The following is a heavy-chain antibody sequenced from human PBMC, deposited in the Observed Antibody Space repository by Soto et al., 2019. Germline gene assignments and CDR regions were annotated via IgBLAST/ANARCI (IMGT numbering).Heavy chain of an antibody. J-gene: IGHJ4*01. D-gene: IGHD3-3*01. V-gene: IGHV1-18*01. CDR3: ARDRIITIFGLVPPLCH. CDR2: ISPDNNKP. CDR1: GYIFSYYG. Sequence: VHLSQSGPDVKKPGASVKVSCKASGYIFSYYGINWVRQAPGQGLEWMGWISPDNNKPNYAQTFRGRVTMTTDTSTNTAYMELRSLTSDDAAVYYCARDRIITIFGLVPPLCHWGQGTLISVSS.